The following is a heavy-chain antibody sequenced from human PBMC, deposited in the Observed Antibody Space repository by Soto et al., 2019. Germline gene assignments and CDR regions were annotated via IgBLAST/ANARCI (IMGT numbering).Heavy chain of an antibody. CDR2: IGTAGDT. J-gene: IGHJ4*02. D-gene: IGHD2-15*01. Sequence: PGGSLRLSCEASGFNYSGFDMHWVRQPTRKGLEWVSTIGTAGDTYYAVSVKGRFTISRDNAKKSLSLQVNSLRSGDTAVYFCARGQEVGAHFFDSWGQGTQVTVSS. CDR3: ARGQEVGAHFFDS. CDR1: GFNYSGFD. V-gene: IGHV3-13*01.